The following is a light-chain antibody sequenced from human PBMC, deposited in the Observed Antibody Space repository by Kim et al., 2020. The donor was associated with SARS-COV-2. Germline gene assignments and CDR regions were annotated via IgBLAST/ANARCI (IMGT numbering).Light chain of an antibody. J-gene: IGKJ5*01. CDR3: QQRNNWPPIT. Sequence: EIVLTQSPATLSLSPGERATLSCRASQDLRSYLAWYQQKPGQPPRLLIYGASIRATGIPARFSASGFTTDFTLTITSLEPEDFAVYYCQQRNNWPPITFGQGTRLEIK. V-gene: IGKV3-11*01. CDR1: QDLRSY. CDR2: GAS.